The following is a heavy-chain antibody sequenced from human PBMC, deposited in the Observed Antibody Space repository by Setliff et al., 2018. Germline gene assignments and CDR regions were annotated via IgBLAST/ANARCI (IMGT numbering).Heavy chain of an antibody. CDR1: GGSFSGYY. V-gene: IGHV4-34*01. D-gene: IGHD3-16*02. CDR3: ARGGLNEGWGSYRFEGYYYYGMDV. J-gene: IGHJ6*02. CDR2: INHSGST. Sequence: SETLSLTCAVHGGSFSGYYWSWIRQPPGKGLEWIGEINHSGSTNYNPSLKSRVTISVDTSKNQFSLKLSSVTAADTAVYYCARGGLNEGWGSYRFEGYYYYGMDVWGQGTTVTVSS.